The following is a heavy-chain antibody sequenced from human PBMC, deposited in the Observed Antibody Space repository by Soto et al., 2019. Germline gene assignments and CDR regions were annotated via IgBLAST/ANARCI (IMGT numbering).Heavy chain of an antibody. CDR2: IYYSGTT. CDR3: AKKARHPRYFWLRNLSFDH. Sequence: SETLSLTCNVSGGSISSYYLSWIRQPPGKGLEWIGYIYYSGTTNYNPSLKSRVTISVDTSKNQFSLKLSSVTAADTAVYYCAKKARHPRYFWLRNLSFDHWGQGTLVTVSS. D-gene: IGHD3-9*01. CDR1: GGSISSYY. V-gene: IGHV4-59*01. J-gene: IGHJ4*02.